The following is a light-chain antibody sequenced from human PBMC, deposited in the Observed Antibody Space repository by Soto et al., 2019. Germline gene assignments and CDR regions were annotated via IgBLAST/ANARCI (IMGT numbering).Light chain of an antibody. Sequence: QSALTQPPSASGSPGQSVSISCTGTSSDVGGYNYVSWYQQHPGKAPTLMIFEVSKRPSGVPDRFSGSKSGNTASLTVSGLQAEDEADYYCSSYAGSNVVFGGGTTLTVL. CDR3: SSYAGSNVV. J-gene: IGLJ2*01. CDR2: EVS. CDR1: SSDVGGYNY. V-gene: IGLV2-8*01.